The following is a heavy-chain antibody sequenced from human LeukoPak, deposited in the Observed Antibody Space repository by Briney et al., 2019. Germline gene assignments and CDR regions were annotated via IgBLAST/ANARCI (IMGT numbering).Heavy chain of an antibody. J-gene: IGHJ3*02. CDR2: MYGDGST. V-gene: IGHV3-66*01. D-gene: IGHD2/OR15-2a*01. CDR1: GFSVSRNF. Sequence: GGSLRLSCAASGFSVSRNFMTWVRQAPGKGLEWASIMYGDGSTYNADSVKGRFTISRDNSNNTVFLQMNSLRAEDTAVYYCSKSFETSTYYGPGAFEIWGQGTMVTVSS. CDR3: SKSFETSTYYGPGAFEI.